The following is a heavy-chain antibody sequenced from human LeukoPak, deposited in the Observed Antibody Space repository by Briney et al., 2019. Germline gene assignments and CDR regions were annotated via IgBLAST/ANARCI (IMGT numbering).Heavy chain of an antibody. D-gene: IGHD3-9*01. J-gene: IGHJ5*02. V-gene: IGHV1-18*01. CDR1: GYTFTNYG. CDR2: ISAYNGNT. CDR3: ARRILTGTSWFDP. Sequence: ASVKVSCKAPGYTFTNYGFSWVRQAPGQGPEWMGWISAYNGNTNYAQKLQGRVTMTTDTSTSTAYMELRSLRSDDTAVYYCARRILTGTSWFDPWGQGTLVTVSS.